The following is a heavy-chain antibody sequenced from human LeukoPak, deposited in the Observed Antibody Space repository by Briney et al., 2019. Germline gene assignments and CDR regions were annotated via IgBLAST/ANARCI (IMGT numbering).Heavy chain of an antibody. Sequence: GGSLRLSCAASAVTFISYGMSWVRQALGKGLEWVSGINDSGGSTYYAESVRGRFTISRESSKNTLYLLMNSLRAEDTAVYYCAKEFGTTSAISPFDSWGQGTLVTVSS. CDR1: AVTFISYG. CDR2: INDSGGST. V-gene: IGHV3-23*01. CDR3: AKEFGTTSAISPFDS. J-gene: IGHJ4*02. D-gene: IGHD2/OR15-2a*01.